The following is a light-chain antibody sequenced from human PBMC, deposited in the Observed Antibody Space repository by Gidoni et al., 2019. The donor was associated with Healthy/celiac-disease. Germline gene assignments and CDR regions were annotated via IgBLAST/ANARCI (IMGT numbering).Light chain of an antibody. Sequence: IQMTQSPSSLSASVGDRVTITCQASQDISNYLNWYQQKPGKAPKLLIYDASHLETGVPSRFRGSGSGTDFTFTISSLQPGDIATYYCQQYDNLPLTFGGGTKVEIK. CDR2: DAS. V-gene: IGKV1-33*01. CDR3: QQYDNLPLT. CDR1: QDISNY. J-gene: IGKJ4*01.